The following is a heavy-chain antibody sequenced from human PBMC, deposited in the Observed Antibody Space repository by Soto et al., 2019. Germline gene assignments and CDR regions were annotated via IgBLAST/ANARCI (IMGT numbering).Heavy chain of an antibody. CDR2: MNDDGKEK. J-gene: IGHJ3*02. CDR3: ARDPFYGAFDI. Sequence: VQSGGGLVQPGGSLTLSCAASGFTFYKSWMTWVRQTPGKGLEWVAGMNDDGKEKYYVDSMEGRITISRDNRRYSLFLQMRSLRVEDTGLYFCARDPFYGAFDIWGQGTVVTVSS. D-gene: IGHD3-10*01. CDR1: GFTFYKSW. V-gene: IGHV3-7*01.